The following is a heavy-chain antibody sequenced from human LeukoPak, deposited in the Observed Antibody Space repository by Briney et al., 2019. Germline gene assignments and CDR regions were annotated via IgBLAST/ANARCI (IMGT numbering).Heavy chain of an antibody. J-gene: IGHJ4*02. CDR3: ARHAGTGYSSSGFL. V-gene: IGHV4-61*08. D-gene: IGHD6-13*01. CDR2: IYYSGST. CDR1: GGSFSSGDYY. Sequence: PSETLSLTCTVSGGSFSSGDYYWSWIRQPPGKGLEWIGYIYYSGSTNYNPSLKSRVTISVDTSKNQFSLKLSSVTAADTAVYYCARHAGTGYSSSGFLWGQGTLVTVSS.